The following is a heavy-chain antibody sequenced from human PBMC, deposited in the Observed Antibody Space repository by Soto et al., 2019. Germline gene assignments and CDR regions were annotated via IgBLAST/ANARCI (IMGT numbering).Heavy chain of an antibody. CDR2: IFSNDDK. D-gene: IGHD5-18*01. CDR3: ARIVLDTDMRSKGIDY. Sequence: QVTLRESGPVLVKGTETLTLTCTVSGFSLKNTRMGVSWIRQPPGKALEWLAHIFSNDDKSYIRSLKSRLTISKDTSKSQVVLIMTSMDPVDTAIYYCARIVLDTDMRSKGIDYWGQGTLVTVSS. CDR1: GFSLKNTRMG. V-gene: IGHV2-26*01. J-gene: IGHJ4*02.